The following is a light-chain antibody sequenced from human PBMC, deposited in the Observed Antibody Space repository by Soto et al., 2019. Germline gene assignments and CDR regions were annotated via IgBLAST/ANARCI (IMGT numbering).Light chain of an antibody. CDR2: AAS. J-gene: IGKJ1*01. CDR3: QQSYSTPLK. CDR1: QSISSY. Sequence: DIQMTQAPSSLSASVGDRVTITCRASQSISSYLNWYQQKPGKAPKLLIYAASRLQSGVPSRLSGSGAGTDFTLTISSLQTEDFATYYCQQSYSTPLKFGQGTKVEI. V-gene: IGKV1-39*01.